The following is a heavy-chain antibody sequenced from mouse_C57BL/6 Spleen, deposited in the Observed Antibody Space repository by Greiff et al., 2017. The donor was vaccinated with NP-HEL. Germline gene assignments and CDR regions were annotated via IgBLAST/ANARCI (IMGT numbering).Heavy chain of an antibody. J-gene: IGHJ3*01. Sequence: DVKLVESGGGLVKPGGSLKLSCAASGFTFSDYGMHWVRQAPEKGLEWVAYISSGSSTIYYADTVKGRFTISRDNAKNTLFLQMTSLRSEDTAMYYCARSNWDVRFAYWGQGTLVTVSA. D-gene: IGHD4-1*01. V-gene: IGHV5-17*01. CDR3: ARSNWDVRFAY. CDR2: ISSGSSTI. CDR1: GFTFSDYG.